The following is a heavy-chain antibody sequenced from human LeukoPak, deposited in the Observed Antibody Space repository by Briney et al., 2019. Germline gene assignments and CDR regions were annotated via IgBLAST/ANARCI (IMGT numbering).Heavy chain of an antibody. D-gene: IGHD6-19*01. V-gene: IGHV3-23*01. Sequence: GSLRLSCAASGFTFSSYAMYWVRQAPGKGLEWVSGIFGSGGSTHYADSVKGRFTISRDNSKNTVYLQMNSLRAEDTAVYYCAKTTTGYSSGRFPGWPVDYWGQGTLVTVSS. CDR2: IFGSGGST. J-gene: IGHJ4*02. CDR3: AKTTTGYSSGRFPGWPVDY. CDR1: GFTFSSYA.